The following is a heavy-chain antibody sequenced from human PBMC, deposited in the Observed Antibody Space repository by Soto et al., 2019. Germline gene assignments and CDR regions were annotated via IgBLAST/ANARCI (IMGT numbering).Heavy chain of an antibody. J-gene: IGHJ4*02. CDR1: GFTFSDYY. D-gene: IGHD6-6*01. Sequence: GGSLRLSCAASGFTFSDYYMGWIRQAPGKGLEWVSYISSSGSTIYYADSVKGRFTISRDNAKNSLYLQMNSLRAEDTAVYYCARDGEQLYKTMNYWGQGTLVTVSS. V-gene: IGHV3-11*01. CDR3: ARDGEQLYKTMNY. CDR2: ISSSGSTI.